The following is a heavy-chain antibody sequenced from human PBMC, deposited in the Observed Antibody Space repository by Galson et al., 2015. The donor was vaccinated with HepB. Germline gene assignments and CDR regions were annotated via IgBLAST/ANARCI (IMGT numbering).Heavy chain of an antibody. CDR3: AKNSYGNYYYGMDV. Sequence: SLRLSCAASGFTFDDYTMHWVRQAPGKGLEWVSLISWDGGSTYYADSVKGRFTISRDNSKNSLYLQMNSLRTEDTALYYCAKNSYGNYYYGMDVWGQGTTVTVSS. CDR2: ISWDGGST. CDR1: GFTFDDYT. V-gene: IGHV3-43*01. D-gene: IGHD5-18*01. J-gene: IGHJ6*02.